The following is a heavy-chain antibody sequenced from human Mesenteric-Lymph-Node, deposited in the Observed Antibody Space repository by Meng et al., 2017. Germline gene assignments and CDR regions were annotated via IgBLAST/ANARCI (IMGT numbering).Heavy chain of an antibody. J-gene: IGHJ4*02. Sequence: QGPLQQWGAGLLKPSETLSLTCAVDGGSFSGYYWSWIRQPPGKGLEWIGEINHSGSTNYNPSLKSRVTISVDKSKNQFSLNLSSVTAADTAVYYCARVGQWLPIDYWGQGTLVTVSS. D-gene: IGHD6-19*01. CDR3: ARVGQWLPIDY. CDR1: GGSFSGYY. V-gene: IGHV4-34*01. CDR2: INHSGST.